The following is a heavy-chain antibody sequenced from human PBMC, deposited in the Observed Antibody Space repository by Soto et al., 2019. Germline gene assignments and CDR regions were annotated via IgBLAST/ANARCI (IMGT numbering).Heavy chain of an antibody. CDR1: GGSLTSNSCY. Sequence: SETLSLTCTVSGGSLTSNSCYWGWIRQPPGKGLEWIVSFYYSQSTYFNPSLKSRVTISVETSKNQYSLKLSAVTAADTAVYYCARRSTVTYDYWGQGILVT. D-gene: IGHD4-17*01. J-gene: IGHJ4*02. CDR3: ARRSTVTYDY. V-gene: IGHV4-39*01. CDR2: FYYSQST.